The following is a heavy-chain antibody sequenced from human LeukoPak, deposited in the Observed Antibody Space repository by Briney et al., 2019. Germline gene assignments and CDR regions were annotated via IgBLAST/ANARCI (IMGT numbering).Heavy chain of an antibody. CDR1: GFTFSSNW. J-gene: IGHJ5*02. CDR3: ARYFRSGPNIS. V-gene: IGHV3-7*05. D-gene: IGHD3-3*01. Sequence: QTGGSLGLSCAASGFTFSSNWMDWVRLAPGKGLEWVANINQDGSETYYVDSVRGRFIISRDNSKSSLYLQMNSLRAEDTAVYFCARYFRSGPNISWGQGTLVTVSS. CDR2: INQDGSET.